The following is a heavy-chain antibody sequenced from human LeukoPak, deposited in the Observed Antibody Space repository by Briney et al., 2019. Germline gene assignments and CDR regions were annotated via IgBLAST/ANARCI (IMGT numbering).Heavy chain of an antibody. CDR1: GGSFSGYY. V-gene: IGHV4-34*01. CDR3: ARERGSGSYYRYYYYYMDV. D-gene: IGHD3-10*01. CDR2: INHSGST. Sequence: SETLSLTCAVYGGSFSGYYRSWIRQPPGKGLEWIGEINHSGSTNYNPSLKSRVTISVDTSKNQFSLKLSSVTAADTAVYYCARERGSGSYYRYYYYYMDVWGKGTTVTVSS. J-gene: IGHJ6*03.